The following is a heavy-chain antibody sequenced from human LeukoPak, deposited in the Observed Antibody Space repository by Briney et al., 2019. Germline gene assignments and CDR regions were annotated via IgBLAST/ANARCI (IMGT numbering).Heavy chain of an antibody. J-gene: IGHJ6*02. D-gene: IGHD3-10*01. CDR3: ARDRITMVRGVNPPDYYYYGMDV. CDR1: GFTSSSYW. CDR2: IKQDGSEK. V-gene: IGHV3-7*01. Sequence: GGSLRLSCAASGFTSSSYWMSWVRQAPGKGLEWVANIKQDGSEKYYVDSVKGRFTISRDNAKNSLYLQMNSLRAEDTAVYYCARDRITMVRGVNPPDYYYYGMDVWGQGTTVTVSS.